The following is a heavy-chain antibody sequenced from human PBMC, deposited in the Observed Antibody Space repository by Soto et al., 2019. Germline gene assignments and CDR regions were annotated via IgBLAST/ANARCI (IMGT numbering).Heavy chain of an antibody. CDR1: GFSFNSHW. D-gene: IGHD7-27*01. V-gene: IGHV3-7*03. CDR3: ARGMGIH. Sequence: GSLRLSCAASGFSFNSHWMSWVRQAPGKGLEWVANIKQDGSEKYYVDPVKGRFTISRDNAKNSLSLQMDSLRAEDTAVYFCARGMGIHWGQGTLVTVSS. CDR2: IKQDGSEK. J-gene: IGHJ4*02.